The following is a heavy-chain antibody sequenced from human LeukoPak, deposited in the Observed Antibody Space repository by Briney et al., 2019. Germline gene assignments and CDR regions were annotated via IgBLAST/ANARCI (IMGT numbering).Heavy chain of an antibody. CDR1: GGTFSSYA. Sequence: ASVKVSCKASGGTFSSYAISWVRQAPGQGLEWMGGIIPIFGTANYAQKFQGRVTITTDESTSTAYMELSSLRSEDTAVYYCVRDPGIVGVMDVWGKGTTVTVSS. J-gene: IGHJ6*04. CDR3: VRDPGIVGVMDV. D-gene: IGHD3-16*02. V-gene: IGHV1-69*05. CDR2: IIPIFGTA.